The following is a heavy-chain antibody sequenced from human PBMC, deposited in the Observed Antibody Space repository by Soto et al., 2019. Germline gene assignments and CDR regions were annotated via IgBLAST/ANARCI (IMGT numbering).Heavy chain of an antibody. Sequence: EVQLLESGGGVVQPGGSLRLSCAASGFTFSDYAMSWVRQTPGKGLQWVSGGGGSDDDKHYADSVRGRFIVSRDNSKNTLYLQMNRLRADDTAIYYCAKDATSCNGVWYPLDMWGQGTEVTVSS. CDR1: GFTFSDYA. CDR3: AKDATSCNGVWYPLDM. D-gene: IGHD2-8*01. V-gene: IGHV3-23*01. J-gene: IGHJ3*02. CDR2: GGGSDDDK.